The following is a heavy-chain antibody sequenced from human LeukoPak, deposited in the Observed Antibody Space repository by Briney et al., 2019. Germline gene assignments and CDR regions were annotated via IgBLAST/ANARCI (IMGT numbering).Heavy chain of an antibody. CDR2: ISAYNGNT. Sequence: ASVKVSCKASGYTFTSYGISWVRQAPGQGLEWMGWISAYNGNTNYAQKLQGRVTMTTDTSTSTAYMELRSLRSDDTAVYYCARDLMLSYSSSCDYWGQGTLVTVSS. CDR3: ARDLMLSYSSSCDY. J-gene: IGHJ4*02. V-gene: IGHV1-18*01. D-gene: IGHD6-13*01. CDR1: GYTFTSYG.